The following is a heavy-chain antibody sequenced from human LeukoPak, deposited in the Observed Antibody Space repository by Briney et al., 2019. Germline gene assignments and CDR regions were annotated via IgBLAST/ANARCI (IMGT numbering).Heavy chain of an antibody. CDR3: TTDPQAAGIDY. V-gene: IGHV3-15*01. J-gene: IGHJ4*02. D-gene: IGHD1-1*01. CDR2: IKSKTDGGTT. CDR1: GFTFSNAW. Sequence: GGSLRLSCAASGFTFSNAWMSWVRQAPGKGLEWVGRIKSKTDGGTTDYAAPVKGRFTISRDDSKNTLYLHMNSLKTEDTAVYHCTTDPQAAGIDYWGQGTLVTVSS.